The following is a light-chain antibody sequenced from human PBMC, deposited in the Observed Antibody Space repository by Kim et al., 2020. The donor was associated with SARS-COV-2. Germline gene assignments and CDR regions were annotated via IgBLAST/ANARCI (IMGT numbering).Light chain of an antibody. CDR1: QSISSW. CDR3: QQYNSYPYT. CDR2: KAS. J-gene: IGKJ2*01. V-gene: IGKV1-5*03. Sequence: DIQMTQSPSTLSASVGDRVIITCRASQSISSWLAWYQQKPWKAPKLLIYKASTLHSGVPSTFSGSGSGTDFNLTISSMQPIDVAVYYCQQYNSYPYTFGQGTKLEI.